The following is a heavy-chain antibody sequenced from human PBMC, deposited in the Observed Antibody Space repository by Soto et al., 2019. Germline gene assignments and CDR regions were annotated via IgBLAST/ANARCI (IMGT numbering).Heavy chain of an antibody. D-gene: IGHD3-16*01. CDR3: ARITENNWFDP. J-gene: IGHJ5*02. V-gene: IGHV1-69*12. Sequence: QVQLVQSGAEVKKPGSSVKVSCKASGGTFSSYAISWVRQAPGQGLEWMGGIIPIFGTANYAQKFQGRGTISADEPTGTASMGLSSVRSGDAAVFYCARITENNWFDPWCPGALVTVFS. CDR1: GGTFSSYA. CDR2: IIPIFGTA.